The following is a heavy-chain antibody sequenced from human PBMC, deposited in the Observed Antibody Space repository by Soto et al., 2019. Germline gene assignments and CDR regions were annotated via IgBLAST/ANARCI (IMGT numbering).Heavy chain of an antibody. J-gene: IGHJ5*02. CDR3: VKGIWVVPSTSIAFDT. V-gene: IGHV3-64D*06. Sequence: GGSLRLSCSASGFTFSGHAMRWLRQGPGTGLQYVSGIGSNGGSTYSADSVKGRFTISRDNSKDTLYLQMNSLRAEDTAVYYCVKGIWVVPSTSIAFDTGGQGTVVTV. D-gene: IGHD2-2*01. CDR2: IGSNGGST. CDR1: GFTFSGHA.